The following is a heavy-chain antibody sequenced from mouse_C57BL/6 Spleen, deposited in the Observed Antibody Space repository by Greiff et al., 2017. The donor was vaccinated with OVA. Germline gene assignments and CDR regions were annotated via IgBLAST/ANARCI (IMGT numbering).Heavy chain of an antibody. V-gene: IGHV1-63*01. CDR2: IYPGGGYT. Sequence: QVQLQQSGAELVRPGTSVKMSCKASGYTFTNYWIGWAKQRTGHGLEWIGDIYPGGGYTNYNEKFKGKATLTADKSSSAAYMQFSSLTSEDSAIYYCARRDYGSSYEGYFDVWVTGTTLTVAS. D-gene: IGHD1-1*01. J-gene: IGHJ1*03. CDR1: GYTFTNYW. CDR3: ARRDYGSSYEGYFDV.